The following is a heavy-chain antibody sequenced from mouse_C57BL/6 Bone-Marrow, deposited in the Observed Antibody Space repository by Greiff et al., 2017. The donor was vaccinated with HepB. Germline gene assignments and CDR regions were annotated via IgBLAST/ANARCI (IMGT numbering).Heavy chain of an antibody. D-gene: IGHD2-3*01. CDR1: GYTFTDYY. V-gene: IGHV1-19*01. CDR3: AREDDGYDY. Sequence: VQLQQSGPVLVKPGASVKMSCTASGYTFTDYYMTWVKQSHGKSLEWIGVINPYNGGTSYNHKLKGKATLTVDKSYSTAYMELNSLTSEDTAVYYCAREDDGYDYWGQGTTLTVAS. CDR2: INPYNGGT. J-gene: IGHJ2*01.